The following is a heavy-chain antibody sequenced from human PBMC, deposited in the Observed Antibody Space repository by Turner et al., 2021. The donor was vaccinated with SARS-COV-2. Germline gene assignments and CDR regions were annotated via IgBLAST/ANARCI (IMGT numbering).Heavy chain of an antibody. CDR2: ISAYNGNT. CDR1: GYTFDSYG. J-gene: IGHJ6*02. Sequence: QVQPAQSGAEVKKPGASVKVSCKASGYTFDSYGLSWVRQAPGQGLEWIGWISAYNGNTNYAQKLQGRLTMSTDTSTSTAYMELRSLRSDDTAVYYCERAYGAGSYGHYYCMDVWGQGTTVTVSS. D-gene: IGHD3-10*01. CDR3: ERAYGAGSYGHYYCMDV. V-gene: IGHV1-18*01.